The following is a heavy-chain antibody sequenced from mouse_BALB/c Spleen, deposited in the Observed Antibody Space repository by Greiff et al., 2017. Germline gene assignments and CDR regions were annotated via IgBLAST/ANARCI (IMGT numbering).Heavy chain of an antibody. Sequence: EVQRVESGGGLVKLGGSLKLSCAASGFTFSSYYMSWVRQTPEKRLELVAAINSNGGSTYYPDTVKGRFTISRDNAKNTLYLQMSSLKSEDTALYYCARQYGYDWFAYWGQGTLVTVSA. CDR1: GFTFSSYY. D-gene: IGHD2-2*01. CDR2: INSNGGST. CDR3: ARQYGYDWFAY. V-gene: IGHV5-6-2*01. J-gene: IGHJ3*01.